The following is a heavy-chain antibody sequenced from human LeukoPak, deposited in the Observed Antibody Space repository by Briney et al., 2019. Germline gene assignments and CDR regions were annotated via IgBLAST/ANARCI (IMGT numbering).Heavy chain of an antibody. J-gene: IGHJ4*02. D-gene: IGHD3-22*01. V-gene: IGHV3-23*01. CDR1: GFTFSSYA. CDR3: AKAEWLLRRTLYYFDY. CDR2: ISGSGGST. Sequence: GGSLRLSCAASGFTFSSYAMSWVRQAPGKGLEWVSAISGSGGSTYYADSVKGRFTISRDNSKNTLYLQMKSLRAEDTAVYYCAKAEWLLRRTLYYFDYWGQGTLVTVSS.